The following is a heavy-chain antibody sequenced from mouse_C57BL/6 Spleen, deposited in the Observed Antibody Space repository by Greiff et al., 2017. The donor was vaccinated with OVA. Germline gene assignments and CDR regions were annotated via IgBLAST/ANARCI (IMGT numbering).Heavy chain of an antibody. Sequence: EVQGVESGGGLVQPGGSLSLSCAASGFTFTDYYMSWVRQPPGKALEWLGFIRNKANGYTTEYSASVKGRFTISRDNSQSILYLQMNALRAEDSATYYCARSDYYGSTWFAYWGQGTLVTVSA. V-gene: IGHV7-3*01. CDR2: IRNKANGYTT. CDR1: GFTFTDYY. D-gene: IGHD1-1*01. J-gene: IGHJ3*01. CDR3: ARSDYYGSTWFAY.